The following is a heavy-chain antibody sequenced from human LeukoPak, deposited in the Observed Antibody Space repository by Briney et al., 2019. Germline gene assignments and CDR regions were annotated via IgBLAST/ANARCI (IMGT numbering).Heavy chain of an antibody. J-gene: IGHJ4*02. CDR1: GGSISSYY. Sequence: SETLSLTCTVSGGSISSYYWSWIRQPPGKGLEWIGYIYSSGSTNYNPSLKSRVTISVDTSENQFSLNLSSVTAADTAVYYCARRYGSGDYFDYWGQGTLVTVSS. CDR2: IYSSGST. CDR3: ARRYGSGDYFDY. V-gene: IGHV4-59*01. D-gene: IGHD3-10*01.